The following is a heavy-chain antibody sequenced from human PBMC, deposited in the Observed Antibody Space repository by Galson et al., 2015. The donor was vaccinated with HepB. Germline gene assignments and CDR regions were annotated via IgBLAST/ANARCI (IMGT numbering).Heavy chain of an antibody. J-gene: IGHJ3*02. CDR1: GFTFSSYG. CDR3: ARGPLKELELRHAFDI. D-gene: IGHD1-7*01. CDR2: IWYDGSNK. V-gene: IGHV3-33*01. Sequence: SLRLSCAASGFTFSSYGMHWVRQAPGKGLEWVAVIWYDGSNKYYADSVKGRFTISRDNSKNTLYLQMNSLRAEDTAVYYCARGPLKELELRHAFDIWGQGTMVTVSS.